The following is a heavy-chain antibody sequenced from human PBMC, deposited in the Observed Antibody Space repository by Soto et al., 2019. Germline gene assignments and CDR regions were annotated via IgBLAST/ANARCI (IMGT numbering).Heavy chain of an antibody. Sequence: QVLLVQSGTEVKNPGASVTVSCKASGFSFTRNDIHWVRQSPGHGLQWLGWMHTNLNATDSPNAFRGRFLMTLNTDISTAYLEVRELKYDDTAIYYFSREVVEGRSVWLDTWGQGTLVSVSS. V-gene: IGHV1-8*01. CDR1: GFSFTRND. J-gene: IGHJ5*02. CDR3: SREVVEGRSVWLDT. CDR2: MHTNLNAT. D-gene: IGHD2-15*01.